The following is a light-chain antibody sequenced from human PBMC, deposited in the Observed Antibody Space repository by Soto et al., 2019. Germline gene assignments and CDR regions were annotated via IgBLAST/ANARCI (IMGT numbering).Light chain of an antibody. CDR1: KKLVHRDGIAY. CDR3: MLAAHLPRT. Sequence: LSLAVTGRQPASISCRSNKKLVHRDGIAYFSWFQQRPGRSPRRLIYKVSNRDFGFPARFSCSVAVTDRPLKISSLEVGDVVVYSCMLAAHLPRTFGLGTKVDIK. CDR2: KVS. V-gene: IGKV2-30*02. J-gene: IGKJ1*01.